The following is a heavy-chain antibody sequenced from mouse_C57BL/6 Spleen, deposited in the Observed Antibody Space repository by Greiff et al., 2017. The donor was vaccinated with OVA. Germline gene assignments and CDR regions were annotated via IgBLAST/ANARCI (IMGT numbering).Heavy chain of an antibody. V-gene: IGHV1-52*01. CDR2: IDPSDSET. J-gene: IGHJ2*01. CDR3: ARKEDGNYLDY. CDR1: GYTFTSYW. Sequence: QVQLQQPGAELVRPGSSVKLSCKASGYTFTSYWMHWVKQRPIQGLEWIGNIDPSDSETHYNQKFKDKATLTVDKSSSTAYMQLSSLTSEDSAVYYCARKEDGNYLDYWGQGTTLTVSS. D-gene: IGHD2-1*01.